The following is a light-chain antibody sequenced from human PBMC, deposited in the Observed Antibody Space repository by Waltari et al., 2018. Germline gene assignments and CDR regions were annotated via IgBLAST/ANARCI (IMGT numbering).Light chain of an antibody. CDR3: MQGSHWPRT. CDR2: KIS. CDR1: QSPVYSDGNTY. J-gene: IGKJ2*01. V-gene: IGKV2-30*01. Sequence: DVVLTQSPLFLPVTLGQPASMSCSSSQSPVYSDGNTYLNWFHQRPGRSPRRLIYKISRRESGVPDRFSGSGSGTDFTLKISRVEAEDVGVYYCMQGSHWPRTFGQGTKLEI.